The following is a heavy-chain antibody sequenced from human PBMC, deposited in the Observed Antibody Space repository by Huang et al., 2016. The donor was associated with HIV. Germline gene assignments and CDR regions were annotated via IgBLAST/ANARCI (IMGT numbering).Heavy chain of an antibody. Sequence: QVQLVQAGTEVKQPGASVKVACKASGYMFISYGLSWVGQAAGKVLECMGCIRGYNDDENFAQKFQGRVTMTRDTSPSTAYRDRRSLRADDTAVHYWAREDRHYASGAHWGGYFDLWGRGTLVTVSS. D-gene: IGHD3-22*01. CDR3: AREDRHYASGAHWGGYFDL. CDR2: IRGYNDDE. CDR1: GYMFISYG. V-gene: IGHV1-18*01. J-gene: IGHJ2*01.